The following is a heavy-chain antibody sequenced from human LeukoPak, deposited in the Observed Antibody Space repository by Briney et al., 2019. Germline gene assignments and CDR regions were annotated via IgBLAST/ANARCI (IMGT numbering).Heavy chain of an antibody. D-gene: IGHD3-10*01. V-gene: IGHV4-39*07. CDR1: GGSISSSSYY. CDR2: IYYSGST. CDR3: ARDFLGLLWFGESRDFYGMDV. J-gene: IGHJ6*02. Sequence: SETLSLTCTVSGGSISSSSYYWGWIRQPPGKGLEWIGSIYYSGSTYYNPSLKSRVTISVDTSKNQFSLKLSSVTAADTAVYYCARDFLGLLWFGESRDFYGMDVWGQGTTVTVSS.